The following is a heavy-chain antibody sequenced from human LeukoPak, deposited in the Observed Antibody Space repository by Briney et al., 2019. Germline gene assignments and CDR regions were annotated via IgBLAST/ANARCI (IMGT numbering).Heavy chain of an antibody. J-gene: IGHJ3*02. V-gene: IGHV3-48*01. D-gene: IGHD6-19*01. CDR3: ARRNIAVADAFDI. Sequence: TGGSLRLSCAASGFTFSSYSMNWVRQAPGKGLEWVSYISSSSSTIYYADSVKGRFTISRDNAKNSLYLQMNSLRAEDTAVYYCARRNIAVADAFDIWGQGTMVTVSS. CDR2: ISSSSSTI. CDR1: GFTFSSYS.